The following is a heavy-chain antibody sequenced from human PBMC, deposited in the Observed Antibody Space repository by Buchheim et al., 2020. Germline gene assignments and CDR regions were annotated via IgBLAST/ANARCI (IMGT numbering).Heavy chain of an antibody. CDR2: ITCDGSSI. V-gene: IGHV3-74*02. J-gene: IGHJ6*02. Sequence: VQLVESGGGLVQPGGSLRLSCAASGFIFSSNCMHWVRQAPGKGLVWVSGITCDGSSIYYADSVKGRFTISRDHAKNTLYLQMNSLRAEDTAVYYCARGVHDYGDYYGLDVWGQGTT. CDR1: GFIFSSNC. CDR3: ARGVHDYGDYYGLDV. D-gene: IGHD3-16*01.